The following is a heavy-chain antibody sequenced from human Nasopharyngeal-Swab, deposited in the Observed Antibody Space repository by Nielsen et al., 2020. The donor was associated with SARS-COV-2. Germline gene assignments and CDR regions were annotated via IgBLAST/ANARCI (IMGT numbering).Heavy chain of an antibody. CDR3: ARDPPATWYGMDV. V-gene: IGHV1-69*13. J-gene: IGHJ6*02. CDR1: GGTFSSYA. CDR2: IIPIFGTA. Sequence: SVKVSCKASGGTFSSYAISWVRQAPGQGLEWMGGIIPIFGTANYAQKFQGRVTITADESTSTAYMELSSLRAEDTAVYYCARDPPATWYGMDVWGQGTTVTVSS.